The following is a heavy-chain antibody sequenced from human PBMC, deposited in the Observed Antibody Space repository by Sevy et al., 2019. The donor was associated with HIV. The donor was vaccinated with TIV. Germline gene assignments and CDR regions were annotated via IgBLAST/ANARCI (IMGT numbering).Heavy chain of an antibody. CDR3: ARDRGEILRSAFKS. V-gene: IGHV3-30*04. CDR1: GFTFSEYG. Sequence: GGSLRLSCAASGFTFSEYGMHWVRQAPGKGLEWVAVISHDGRNYKYNADFVKGRFTISGDNSRNTLYLQMNSLGAEDTAIYYCARDRGEILRSAFKSWGQGTLVTVSS. D-gene: IGHD3-10*01. CDR2: ISHDGRNYK. J-gene: IGHJ5*02.